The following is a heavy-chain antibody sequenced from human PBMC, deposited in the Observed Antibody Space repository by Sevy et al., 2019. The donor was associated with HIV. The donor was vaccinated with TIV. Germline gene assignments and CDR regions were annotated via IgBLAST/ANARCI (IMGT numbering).Heavy chain of an antibody. D-gene: IGHD3-22*01. V-gene: IGHV3-21*01. J-gene: IGHJ3*02. CDR2: ISSSSSYI. Sequence: GGSLRLSCAASGFTFSSYSMNWVRQAPGKGLEWVSSISSSSSYIYYADSVKGRFTISRDNAKNSLYLQMNSLRAEDTAAYYCASDAALSIYYDSSGYPNDFDSWGQGTMVTVSS. CDR1: GFTFSSYS. CDR3: ASDAALSIYYDSSGYPNDFDS.